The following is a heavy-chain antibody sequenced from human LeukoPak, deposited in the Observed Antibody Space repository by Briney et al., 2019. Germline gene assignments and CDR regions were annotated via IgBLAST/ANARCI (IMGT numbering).Heavy chain of an antibody. V-gene: IGHV3-53*01. J-gene: IGHJ4*02. CDR3: ARGPHYYDRSGYFDY. D-gene: IGHD3-22*01. CDR2: IYSGGST. CDR1: GFTVSSTY. Sequence: GGSLRLSCAASGFTVSSTYMTWVRQAPGKGLEWVSVIYSGGSTYYADSVKGRFTISRDNSKNTLYLQMNSLRAEDTAVYYCARGPHYYDRSGYFDYWGQGTLVTVSS.